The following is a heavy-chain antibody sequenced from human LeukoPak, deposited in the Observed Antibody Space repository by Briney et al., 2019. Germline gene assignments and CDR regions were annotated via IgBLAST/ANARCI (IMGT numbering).Heavy chain of an antibody. CDR1: GGSISSGDYY. CDR2: IYYSGST. V-gene: IGHV4-30-4*01. Sequence: SQTLSLTCTVSGGSISSGDYYWSWIRQPPGKGLEWIGYIYYSGSTYYNPSLKSRVTISVDTSKNQFSLKLSSVTAADTAVYYCARGYYYDSSGYYPVDYWGQRTLVTVSS. D-gene: IGHD3-22*01. CDR3: ARGYYYDSSGYYPVDY. J-gene: IGHJ4*02.